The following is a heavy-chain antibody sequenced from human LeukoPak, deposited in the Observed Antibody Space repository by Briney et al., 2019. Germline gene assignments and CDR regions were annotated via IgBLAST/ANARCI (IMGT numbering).Heavy chain of an antibody. V-gene: IGHV4-30-4*01. J-gene: IGHJ6*04. CDR1: GGSISSGDYY. CDR2: IYYSGST. CDR3: ARDPPKGYPYGMDV. D-gene: IGHD2-15*01. Sequence: SETLSLTCTVSGGSISSGDYYWSSIHQPPGKGLEWIGYIYYSGSTYYNPSLKSRVTISVDTSKNQFSLKLSSVTAADTAVYYCARDPPKGYPYGMDVWGKGTTVTVSS.